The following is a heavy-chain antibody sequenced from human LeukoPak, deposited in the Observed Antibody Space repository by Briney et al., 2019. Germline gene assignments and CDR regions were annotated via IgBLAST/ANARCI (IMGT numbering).Heavy chain of an antibody. CDR3: AREYDFRSGYSH. CDR1: GGTFSSYA. D-gene: IGHD3-3*01. V-gene: IGHV1-69*04. CDR2: IIPIFGIA. J-gene: IGHJ4*02. Sequence: SVKVSCKASGGTFSSYAISWVRQAPGLGLEWMGRIIPIFGIANYAQKFQGRVTITADKSTSTAYMELSSLRSEDTAVYYCAREYDFRSGYSHWGQGTLVTVSS.